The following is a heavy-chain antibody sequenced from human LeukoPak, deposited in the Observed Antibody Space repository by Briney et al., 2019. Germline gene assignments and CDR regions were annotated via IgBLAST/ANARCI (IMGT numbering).Heavy chain of an antibody. Sequence: GESLKISCKSSGDIFSGYWIGWVRQVPGKGLEWMGIIYPGDSNIKYSPSFEGQVTISTDESINTVYLQWSSLKASDTAIYYCARENWGSGDYWGQGTLVTVSS. CDR3: ARENWGSGDY. J-gene: IGHJ4*02. V-gene: IGHV5-51*01. D-gene: IGHD7-27*01. CDR1: GDIFSGYW. CDR2: IYPGDSNI.